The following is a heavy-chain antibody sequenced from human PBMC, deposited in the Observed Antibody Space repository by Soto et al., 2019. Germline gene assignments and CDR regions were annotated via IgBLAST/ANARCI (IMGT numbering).Heavy chain of an antibody. Sequence: PSETLSRTCTVSGGSVSNSYWGWIRQPPGKGLEWVAYVYYSGSTNYNPSLGSRVTISVDKSKNQFSLKMTSVTGADTAVYYCARGRSHEWELLVQYFDYWGQGTLVPVSS. D-gene: IGHD1-26*01. CDR3: ARGRSHEWELLVQYFDY. V-gene: IGHV4-59*02. CDR1: GGSVSNSY. J-gene: IGHJ4*02. CDR2: VYYSGST.